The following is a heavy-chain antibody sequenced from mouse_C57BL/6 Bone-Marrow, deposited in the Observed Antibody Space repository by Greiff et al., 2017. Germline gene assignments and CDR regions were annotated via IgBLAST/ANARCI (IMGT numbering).Heavy chain of an antibody. CDR2: INPNNGGT. CDR3: ASDADYGGWFAY. V-gene: IGHV1-22*01. J-gene: IGHJ3*01. Sequence: VQLQQSGPELVKPGASVKMSCKASGYTFTDYNMHWVKQSHGKSLEWIGYINPNNGGTSYNQKFKGKATLTVNKSSSTAYMELRSLTSEDSAVYYCASDADYGGWFAYWGQGTLVTVSA. D-gene: IGHD1-1*02. CDR1: GYTFTDYN.